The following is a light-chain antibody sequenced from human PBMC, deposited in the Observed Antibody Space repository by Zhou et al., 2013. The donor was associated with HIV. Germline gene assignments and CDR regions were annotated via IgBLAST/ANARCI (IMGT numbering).Light chain of an antibody. J-gene: IGKJ1*01. Sequence: DIQMTQSPSTLSAYVGDRVTITCRASQFISTSLAWYQQKPGKAPKLLIHKASSLESGVPSRFSGSGSGTEFTLTISSLQPDDFATYYCQQYDTFWTFGQGTEGGHQ. V-gene: IGKV1-5*03. CDR2: KAS. CDR3: QQYDTFWT. CDR1: QFISTS.